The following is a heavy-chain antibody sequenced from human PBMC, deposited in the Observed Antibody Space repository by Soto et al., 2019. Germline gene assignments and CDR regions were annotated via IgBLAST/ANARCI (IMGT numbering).Heavy chain of an antibody. CDR1: GYNFANFW. D-gene: IGHD2-8*02. Sequence: ESLKISCKGSGYNFANFWIGWVRQMPGKGLEWMGMIFPGDSDTKNSPSLEGQITMSVDKSDSSAYLQWRSLKASDTAIYYCAAGYSTGLDAFDIRCKGTMVTVSS. J-gene: IGHJ3*02. CDR3: AAGYSTGLDAFDI. CDR2: IFPGDSDT. V-gene: IGHV5-51*01.